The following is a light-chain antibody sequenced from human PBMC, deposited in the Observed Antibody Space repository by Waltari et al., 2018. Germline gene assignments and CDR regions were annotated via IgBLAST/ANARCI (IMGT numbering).Light chain of an antibody. CDR2: EAT. CDR3: CSYTGSSTSYG. CDR1: STDLASYNL. Sequence: QSALSQPASVSGSPGQSLTITCTGASTDLASYNLVAWYQHHPNRAPKLIIYEATNRPSGFSQRCSGAKSGATASLRISGLQADDEADYYCCSYTGSSTSYGCGGGTKVTVL. V-gene: IGLV2-23*01. J-gene: IGLJ1*01.